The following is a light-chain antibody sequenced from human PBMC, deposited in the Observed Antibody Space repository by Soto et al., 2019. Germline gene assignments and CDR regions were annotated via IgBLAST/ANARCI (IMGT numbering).Light chain of an antibody. CDR1: QSISSY. CDR3: QQSYSTPYT. V-gene: IGKV1-39*01. CDR2: DAS. Sequence: DIQMTQSPSSLSASVGDRVTITCRASQSISSYFNWYQQKPGKAPKLLIYDASSLQTGVPSRFSGSGSGTDFTLTISSLQPEDFATYYCQQSYSTPYTFGQGTKLEIK. J-gene: IGKJ2*01.